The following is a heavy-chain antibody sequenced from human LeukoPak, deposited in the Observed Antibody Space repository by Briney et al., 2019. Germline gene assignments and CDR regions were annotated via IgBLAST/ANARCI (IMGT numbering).Heavy chain of an antibody. CDR1: GYTFADYF. V-gene: IGHV1-2*04. CDR2: INPNTGGA. Sequence: ASVKVSCKASGYTFADYFIHWVRQAPGQGLEWMGRINPNTGGAEYAPKFQGWVTMTRDTSISTAYVVVNRLISDDTAVYYCARDLTSTSNWEFDYWGQGTLVIVSS. CDR3: ARDLTSTSNWEFDY. J-gene: IGHJ4*02. D-gene: IGHD1-26*01.